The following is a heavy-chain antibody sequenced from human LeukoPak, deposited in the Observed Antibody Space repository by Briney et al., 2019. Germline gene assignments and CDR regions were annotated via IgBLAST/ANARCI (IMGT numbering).Heavy chain of an antibody. D-gene: IGHD4-17*01. CDR1: GFSFNTYS. V-gene: IGHV3-21*01. J-gene: IGHJ5*02. Sequence: GGSLRLSCAASGFSFNTYSMTWVRQAPGKGREWVSSISRTSESTFYADSVKGRFTISRDNAKNSLYLQMNGLRAADTATYYCARGAPDTTRWFDPWGQGTLVTVSS. CDR3: ARGAPDTTRWFDP. CDR2: ISRTSEST.